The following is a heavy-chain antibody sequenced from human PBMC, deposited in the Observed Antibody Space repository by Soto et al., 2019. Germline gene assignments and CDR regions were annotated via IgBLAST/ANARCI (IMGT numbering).Heavy chain of an antibody. CDR1: GYSFTSYW. CDR3: ARTAAAGKYYYGVDV. D-gene: IGHD6-13*01. V-gene: IGHV5-51*01. Sequence: GESLKISCKGSGYSFTSYWIGLVRQMPGKGLEWMGIIYPGDSDTRYSPSVQGQVTISADKSISTAYLQWSSLKASDTAIYYCARTAAAGKYYYGVDVWGQGTTVTVSS. CDR2: IYPGDSDT. J-gene: IGHJ6*02.